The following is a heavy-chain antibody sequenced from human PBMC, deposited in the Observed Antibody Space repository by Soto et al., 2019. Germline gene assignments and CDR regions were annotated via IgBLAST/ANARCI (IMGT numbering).Heavy chain of an antibody. Sequence: PGGSLRLSCAASGFAFSSYAMSWVRQAPGKGLEWVSAISGSGGSTYYADSVKGRFTISRDNSKNTLYLQMNSLRAEDTAVYYCAKLWFGELYPKFDYWGQGTLVTVSS. CDR1: GFAFSSYA. CDR2: ISGSGGST. D-gene: IGHD3-10*01. V-gene: IGHV3-23*01. J-gene: IGHJ4*02. CDR3: AKLWFGELYPKFDY.